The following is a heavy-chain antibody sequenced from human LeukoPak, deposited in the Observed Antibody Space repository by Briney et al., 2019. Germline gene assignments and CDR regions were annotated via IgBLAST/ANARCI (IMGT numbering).Heavy chain of an antibody. CDR3: VSFYETY. V-gene: IGHV3-74*01. Sequence: GGSLRLSWAASGSYWMHWVRQAPGKGLVWDSHINSDGSWTSYADSVKGRFTISKDNAKNTVYLQMNNLRAEDTAVYYCVSFYETYWGRGTLVTVSS. CDR2: INSDGSWT. CDR1: GSYW. J-gene: IGHJ4*02. D-gene: IGHD2/OR15-2a*01.